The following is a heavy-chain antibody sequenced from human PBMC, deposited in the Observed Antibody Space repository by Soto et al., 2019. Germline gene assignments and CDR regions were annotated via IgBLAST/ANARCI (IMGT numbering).Heavy chain of an antibody. CDR1: GFTFSSYA. CDR2: ISGSGGGA. J-gene: IGHJ4*02. D-gene: IGHD1-1*01. CDR3: AKFGMATTKRSPPYYIDY. V-gene: IGHV3-23*01. Sequence: GGSLRLSCAASGFTFSSYAMSWVRQAPGKGLEWVSSISGSGGGAYYADSVKGRFTFSRDNSKNTLYLQMNSLRAEDTAVYYCAKFGMATTKRSPPYYIDYWGQGALVTVSS.